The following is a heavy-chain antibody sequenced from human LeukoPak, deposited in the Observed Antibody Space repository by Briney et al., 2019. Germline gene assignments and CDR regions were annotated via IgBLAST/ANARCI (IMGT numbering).Heavy chain of an antibody. CDR2: ISSSGSTI. J-gene: IGHJ3*02. CDR1: GFTFSSYE. Sequence: GGSLRLSRAASGFTFSSYEMNWVRQAPGKGLEWVSYISSSGSTIYYADSVKGRFTISRDNAKNSLYLQMNSLRAEDTAVYYCARSPIFGVAIWGQGTMVTVSS. V-gene: IGHV3-48*03. CDR3: ARSPIFGVAI. D-gene: IGHD3-3*01.